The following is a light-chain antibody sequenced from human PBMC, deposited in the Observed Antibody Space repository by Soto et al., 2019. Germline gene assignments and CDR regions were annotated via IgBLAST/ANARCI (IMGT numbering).Light chain of an antibody. Sequence: DTQMTQSPLFLSASVGDRVTITCRASQSISSYVNWYQHKPGKAPKLLIYAASRLQSGVPSRFSGCGSGTDFTLTISSLQPEDFATYYCQQIYNTPLAFGQGTRLEIK. J-gene: IGKJ5*01. CDR3: QQIYNTPLA. V-gene: IGKV1-39*01. CDR1: QSISSY. CDR2: AAS.